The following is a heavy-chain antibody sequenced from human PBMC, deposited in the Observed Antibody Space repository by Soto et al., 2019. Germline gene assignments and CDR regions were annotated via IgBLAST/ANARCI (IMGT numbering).Heavy chain of an antibody. CDR3: ARTVVTAKGGNYYFDY. Sequence: PSVKVSCKASGYTFTGYYMHWVRQAPGQGLEWMGWINPNSGGTNYAQKFQGRVTMTRDTSISTAYMELSRLRSDDTAVYYCARTVVTAKGGNYYFDYWGQGTLVTVSS. D-gene: IGHD2-21*02. CDR2: INPNSGGT. V-gene: IGHV1-2*02. J-gene: IGHJ4*02. CDR1: GYTFTGYY.